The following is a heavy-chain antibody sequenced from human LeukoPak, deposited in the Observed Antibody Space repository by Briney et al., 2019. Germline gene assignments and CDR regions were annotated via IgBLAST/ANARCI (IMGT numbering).Heavy chain of an antibody. CDR1: RFTFSTYG. V-gene: IGHV3-30*18. CDR3: AKPRYSSSWYPYYFDY. Sequence: GGSLRLSCAASRFTFSTYGMHWVRQAPGRGLEWVAVISYDGSNKYYADSVKGRFTISRDNSKNTLYLQVNSLRAEDTAVYYCAKPRYSSSWYPYYFDYWGQGTLVTVSS. D-gene: IGHD6-13*01. CDR2: ISYDGSNK. J-gene: IGHJ4*02.